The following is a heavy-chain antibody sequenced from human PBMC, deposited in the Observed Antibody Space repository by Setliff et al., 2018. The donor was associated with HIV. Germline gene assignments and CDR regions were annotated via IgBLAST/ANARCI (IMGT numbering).Heavy chain of an antibody. V-gene: IGHV1-2*02. CDR3: AREERYYDGKGALDY. J-gene: IGHJ4*02. CDR1: GYSFTDHY. CDR2: INPRSGGT. D-gene: IGHD3-22*01. Sequence: ASVKVSCKASGYSFTDHYMHWVRQAPGQGLEWMGWINPRSGGTKYAEKFQGRVTMTRDTSITTAYMELSSLISDDTAVYYCAREERYYDGKGALDYWGQGMLVTVSS.